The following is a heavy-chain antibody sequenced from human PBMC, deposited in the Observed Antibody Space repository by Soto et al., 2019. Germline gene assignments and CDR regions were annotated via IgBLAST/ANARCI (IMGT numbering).Heavy chain of an antibody. J-gene: IGHJ1*01. V-gene: IGHV3-11*01. Sequence: QVHLLESGGGLVKPGGSLRLSCAASGFAFSDYYMAWIRQSPGKGLEWLAYIRGDGSTIYYADSVAGRFTISRDNARNSLYLQMDGLIVEDTAIYYCARYRDPRLVTFHFPYWGQGTLVTVSS. CDR1: GFAFSDYY. CDR2: IRGDGSTI. CDR3: ARYRDPRLVTFHFPY. D-gene: IGHD2-21*02.